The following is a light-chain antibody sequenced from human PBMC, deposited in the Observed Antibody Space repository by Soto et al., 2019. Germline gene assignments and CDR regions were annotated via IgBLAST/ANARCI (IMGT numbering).Light chain of an antibody. V-gene: IGLV2-14*01. CDR3: QSYDSTLSDRYV. J-gene: IGLJ1*01. CDR2: AVS. Sequence: QSALTQPASVSGSPGQSITISCTGTSSDFAIYNYVSWYQLHPGKAPKLMIYAVSVRTSGVSNRFSGSKSGNTASLTISGLQAEDEADYFCQSYDSTLSDRYVFGTGTKLTVL. CDR1: SSDFAIYNY.